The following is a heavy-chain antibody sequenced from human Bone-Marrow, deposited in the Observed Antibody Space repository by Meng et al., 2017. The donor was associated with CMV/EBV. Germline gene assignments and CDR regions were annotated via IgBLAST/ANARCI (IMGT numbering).Heavy chain of an antibody. J-gene: IGHJ4*02. CDR1: GYTCTSYD. D-gene: IGHD6-19*01. CDR2: MNPNSGNT. Sequence: QVQLVKSGAEVKKPGASVKVSCKASGYTCTSYDINSVRQAAGQGLEWMGWMNPNSGNTDYAQKFQGRVTMTRNISKSTAYMDLSSLRSEDTAVYYCATGVADFEYWGQGTLVTVSS. V-gene: IGHV1-8*01. CDR3: ATGVADFEY.